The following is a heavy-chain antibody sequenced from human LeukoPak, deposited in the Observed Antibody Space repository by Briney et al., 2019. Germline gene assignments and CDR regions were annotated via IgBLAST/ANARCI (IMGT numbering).Heavy chain of an antibody. D-gene: IGHD3-10*01. J-gene: IGHJ6*02. Sequence: GASVKVSCKASGYTFNGYFMHWVRQAPGQGLEWMGWINPNSGGTNYAQKFQGRVTMTRDTSINTAYMDLSRLRSDDTAVNYCVPERGYYAMDVWGQGTTVTVSS. CDR3: VPERGYYAMDV. CDR2: INPNSGGT. CDR1: GYTFNGYF. V-gene: IGHV1-2*02.